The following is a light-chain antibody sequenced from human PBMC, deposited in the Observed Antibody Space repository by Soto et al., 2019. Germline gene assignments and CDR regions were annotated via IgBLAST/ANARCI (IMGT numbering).Light chain of an antibody. CDR3: QQRFDWPLT. Sequence: IVFTQSPATLSLSPGERASLSCRASQIVGTTLAWYQQRPGQAPRLLIYDASKRAAGIPARFSGRGSGTDFTLTISSXEPEDFAVYYCQQRFDWPLTFGGGTKVDIK. CDR1: QIVGTT. CDR2: DAS. J-gene: IGKJ4*01. V-gene: IGKV3-11*01.